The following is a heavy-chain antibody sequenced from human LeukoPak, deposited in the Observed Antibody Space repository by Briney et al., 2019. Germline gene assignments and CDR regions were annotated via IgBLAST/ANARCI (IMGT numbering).Heavy chain of an antibody. CDR2: IYYSGNT. D-gene: IGHD3-22*01. J-gene: IGHJ3*02. CDR1: GVSISSSNSC. Sequence: SETLSLTCTVSGVSISSSNSCWGWIRQPPGKGLEWIGSIYYSGNTYYNASLKSQVSISIDTSKNQFSLKLSSVTAADTAVYYCARHLIPHRITMIVVVMGAFDIWGQGTMVTVSS. CDR3: ARHLIPHRITMIVVVMGAFDI. V-gene: IGHV4-39*01.